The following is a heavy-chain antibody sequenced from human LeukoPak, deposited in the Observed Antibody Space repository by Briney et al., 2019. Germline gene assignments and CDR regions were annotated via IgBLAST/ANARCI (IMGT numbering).Heavy chain of an antibody. CDR2: IYRGGFT. CDR3: AREFLGFHP. CDR1: GFTSSSYG. J-gene: IGHJ5*02. Sequence: PGGSLRLSCAASGFTSSSYGMHWVRQAPGKGLEWVSVIYRGGFTYYADSVRGRFSISRDNSKNTLYLQMNSLRAEDTALYYCAREFLGFHPWGQGTLVTVSS. D-gene: IGHD2/OR15-2a*01. V-gene: IGHV3-NL1*01.